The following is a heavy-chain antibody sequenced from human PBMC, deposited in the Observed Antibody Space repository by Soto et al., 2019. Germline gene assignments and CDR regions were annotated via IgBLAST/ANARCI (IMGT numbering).Heavy chain of an antibody. CDR2: IYYSGST. Sequence: PSETLSLTCTVSGGSISSYYWSWIRQPPGKGLEWIGYIYYSGSTNYNPSLKSRVTISVDTSKNQFSLKLSSVTAADTAVYYCARVPWLQDFIIDYWGQGTLVTVSS. CDR1: GGSISSYY. CDR3: ARVPWLQDFIIDY. V-gene: IGHV4-59*01. D-gene: IGHD5-12*01. J-gene: IGHJ4*02.